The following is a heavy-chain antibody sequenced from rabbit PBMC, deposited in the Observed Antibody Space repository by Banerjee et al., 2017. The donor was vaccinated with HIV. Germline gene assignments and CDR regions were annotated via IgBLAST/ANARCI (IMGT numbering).Heavy chain of an antibody. Sequence: QEHLEESGGGLDKPETSLTLTCKASGFSFSDRDVMCWVRQAPGKGLEWIGCIYTGNDKTYYASWAKGRFTISHTSSTTVTLQMTSLTAADTATYFCARDAGSYDYIDGYFDLWGPGTLVTVS. D-gene: IGHD8-1*01. V-gene: IGHV1S45*01. CDR3: ARDAGSYDYIDGYFDL. CDR1: GFSFSDRDV. J-gene: IGHJ4*01. CDR2: IYTGNDKT.